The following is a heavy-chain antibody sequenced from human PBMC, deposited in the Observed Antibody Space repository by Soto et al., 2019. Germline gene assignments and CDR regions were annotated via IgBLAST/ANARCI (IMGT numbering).Heavy chain of an antibody. J-gene: IGHJ6*02. D-gene: IGHD4-17*01. CDR2: IYYSGST. V-gene: IGHV4-59*01. CDR1: GGSISSYY. CDR3: ARDRGTYGDYNYYYGMDV. Sequence: PSETLSLTCTVSGGSISSYYWSWIRQPPGKGLEWIGYIYYSGSTNYNPSLKSRVTISVDTSKNQFSLKLSSVTAADTAVYYCARDRGTYGDYNYYYGMDVWGQGTTVTVSS.